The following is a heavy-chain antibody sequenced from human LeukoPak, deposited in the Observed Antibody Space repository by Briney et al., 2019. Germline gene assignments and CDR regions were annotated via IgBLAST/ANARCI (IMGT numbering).Heavy chain of an antibody. J-gene: IGHJ4*02. Sequence: GGSLRHSCAVSGFSVSGHWMTCVRQAAGEGVEWVANIMQDGSENSYVGSVKGRFTISRDNAENSLFLQMNSLRDEDTAVYYGAREWQGGIAAAGTRIEGDYWGQGTLVGVSS. V-gene: IGHV3-7*01. D-gene: IGHD6-13*01. CDR3: AREWQGGIAAAGTRIEGDY. CDR2: IMQDGSEN. CDR1: GFSVSGHW.